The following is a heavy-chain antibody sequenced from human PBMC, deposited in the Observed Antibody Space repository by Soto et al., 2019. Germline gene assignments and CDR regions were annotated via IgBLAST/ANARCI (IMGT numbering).Heavy chain of an antibody. CDR3: AKDLRYCSGGSCYDGDAFDI. CDR1: GFTFSSYA. Sequence: GGSLRLSCAASGFTFSSYAMSWVRQAPGKGLEWVSAISGSGGSTYYADSVKGRFTISRDNSKNTLYLQMNSLRAEDTAVYYCAKDLRYCSGGSCYDGDAFDIWGQGTMVTVS. CDR2: ISGSGGST. J-gene: IGHJ3*02. V-gene: IGHV3-23*01. D-gene: IGHD2-15*01.